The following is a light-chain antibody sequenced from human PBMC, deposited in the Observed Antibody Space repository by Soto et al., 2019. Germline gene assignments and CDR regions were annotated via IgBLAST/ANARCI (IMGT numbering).Light chain of an antibody. Sequence: QAVLTQSSSASASLGSSVKLTCTLSSLHSSYIIAWHQKQPGKAPRYLMKLEGSGSYNKGSGVPDRFSGSSSGADRYLTISNLQFEDEADYYCETWDSNTHTVFGGGTKLTVL. CDR1: SLHSSYI. V-gene: IGLV4-60*02. CDR3: ETWDSNTHTV. CDR2: LEGSGSY. J-gene: IGLJ3*02.